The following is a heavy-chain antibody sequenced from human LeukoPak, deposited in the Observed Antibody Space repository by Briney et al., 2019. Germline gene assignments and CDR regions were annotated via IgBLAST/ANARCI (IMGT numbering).Heavy chain of an antibody. J-gene: IGHJ4*02. Sequence: PGGSLRLSCAASGFTFSSHWMTWVRQAPGKGLEWVAVISYDGSNKYYADSVKGRFTISRDNSKNTLYLQMNSLRAEDTAVYYCAKDGGSYCDYWGQGTLVTVSS. D-gene: IGHD1-26*01. V-gene: IGHV3-30*18. CDR3: AKDGGSYCDY. CDR1: GFTFSSHW. CDR2: ISYDGSNK.